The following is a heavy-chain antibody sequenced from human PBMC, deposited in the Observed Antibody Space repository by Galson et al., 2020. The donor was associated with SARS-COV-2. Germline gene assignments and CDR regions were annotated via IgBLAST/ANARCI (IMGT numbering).Heavy chain of an antibody. D-gene: IGHD2-15*01. V-gene: IGHV5-51*01. Sequence: GESLKISCKGSGYSFTSYWIGWVRQMPGKGLEWMGIIYPGDSDTRYSPSFQGQVTISADKSISTAYLQWSSLKASDTAMYYCAILGGYCSGGSCYYYYYMDVWGKGTTGTVSS. CDR1: GYSFTSYW. CDR2: IYPGDSDT. CDR3: AILGGYCSGGSCYYYYYMDV. J-gene: IGHJ6*03.